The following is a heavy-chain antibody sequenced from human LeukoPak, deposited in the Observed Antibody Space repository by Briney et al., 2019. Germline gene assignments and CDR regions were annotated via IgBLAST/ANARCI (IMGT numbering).Heavy chain of an antibody. J-gene: IGHJ3*02. CDR1: GGSISSYY. CDR3: AREGFLGAFNI. Sequence: SETLSLTCTVSGGSISSYYWSWIRQPPGKGLEWIGYIYYSGSTNYNPSLKSRVTISVDTSKNQFSLKLSSVTAADTAVYYCAREGFLGAFNIWGQGTMVTVSS. CDR2: IYYSGST. D-gene: IGHD3-10*01. V-gene: IGHV4-59*01.